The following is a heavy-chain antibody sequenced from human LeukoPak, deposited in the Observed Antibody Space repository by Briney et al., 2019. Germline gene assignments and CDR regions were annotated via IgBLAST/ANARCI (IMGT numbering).Heavy chain of an antibody. D-gene: IGHD3-22*01. Sequence: GGSLRLSCAASGFTFSSYAMSWVRQAPGKGLEWVSAISGSGGSTYYAGSVKGRFTISRDNSKNTLYLQMNSLRAEDTAVYYCAKSRSRYYDSSGYYQDYWGQGTLVTVSS. CDR3: AKSRSRYYDSSGYYQDY. V-gene: IGHV3-23*01. J-gene: IGHJ4*02. CDR2: ISGSGGST. CDR1: GFTFSSYA.